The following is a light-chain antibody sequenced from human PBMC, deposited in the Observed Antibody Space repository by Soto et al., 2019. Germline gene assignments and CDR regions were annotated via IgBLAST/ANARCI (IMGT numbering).Light chain of an antibody. Sequence: QSVLTQPPSVSGAPGQRVTISCTGSSSNIGAGYDVHWYQQLPGTAPKLLIYVNNNRPSGVPDRFSGSKSGTSASLAITGLQAEDEAYYYCQSYDSSLSPWVFGGGTKLTVL. CDR2: VNN. CDR1: SSNIGAGYD. CDR3: QSYDSSLSPWV. V-gene: IGLV1-40*01. J-gene: IGLJ3*02.